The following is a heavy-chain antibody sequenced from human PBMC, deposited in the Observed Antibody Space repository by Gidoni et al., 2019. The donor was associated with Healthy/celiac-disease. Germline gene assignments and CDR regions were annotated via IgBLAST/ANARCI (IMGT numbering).Heavy chain of an antibody. D-gene: IGHD6-19*01. V-gene: IGHV5-51*01. CDR2: IYPGDSDT. J-gene: IGHJ4*02. CDR1: GSRFTSYW. CDR3: ARQGSSGWYYFDY. Sequence: EVQLVQSGAEVKKPGESLKLPCKGSGSRFTSYWIGWVRQMPGKGLEWMGIIYPGDSDTRYSPSFQGQVTISADKSISTAYLQWSSLKASDTAMYYCARQGSSGWYYFDYWGQGTLVTVSS.